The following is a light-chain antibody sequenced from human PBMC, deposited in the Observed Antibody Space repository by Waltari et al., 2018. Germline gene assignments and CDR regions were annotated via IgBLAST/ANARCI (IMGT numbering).Light chain of an antibody. V-gene: IGKV3-15*01. J-gene: IGKJ2*01. CDR3: QQYNKWPPRYT. Sequence: EIILTQSPATLSVSPGVRGTLSCRASQSVSSNLAWYQQKPGQAPRPLIYGASTRATGIPARFSGSGSGTEFTLTISSLQSEDFAVYYCQQYNKWPPRYTFGQGTKVEIK. CDR1: QSVSSN. CDR2: GAS.